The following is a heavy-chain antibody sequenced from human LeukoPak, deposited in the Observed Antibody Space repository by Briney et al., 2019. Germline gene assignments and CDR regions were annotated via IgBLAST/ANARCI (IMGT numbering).Heavy chain of an antibody. CDR1: GFTFSSYA. CDR2: ISYDGSNK. Sequence: GGSLRLSCAASGFTFSSYAMHWVRQAPGKGLEWVAVISYDGSNKYYADSVKGRFTISRDNSKNTLYLQMNSLRAEDTAVYYCARTTHVQFDYWGQGTLVTVSS. V-gene: IGHV3-30-3*01. D-gene: IGHD4-11*01. CDR3: ARTTHVQFDY. J-gene: IGHJ4*02.